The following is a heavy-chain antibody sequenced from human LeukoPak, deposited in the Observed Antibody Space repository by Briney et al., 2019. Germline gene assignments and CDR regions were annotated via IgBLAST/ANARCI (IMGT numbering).Heavy chain of an antibody. Sequence: PGGSLRLSCAPSGFTFSSYGMHWVRQAPGKGLEWVAFIRYDGTDKYYADSVKGRFTISRDNSKNTLYVQMNSLRAEDTAVYYCAKVRVATGGPPYAFDYWGQGTLVTVSS. CDR1: GFTFSSYG. V-gene: IGHV3-30*02. CDR3: AKVRVATGGPPYAFDY. D-gene: IGHD6-13*01. J-gene: IGHJ4*02. CDR2: IRYDGTDK.